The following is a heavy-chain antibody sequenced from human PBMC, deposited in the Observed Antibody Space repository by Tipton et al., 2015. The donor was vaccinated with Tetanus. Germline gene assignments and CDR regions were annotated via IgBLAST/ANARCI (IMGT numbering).Heavy chain of an antibody. V-gene: IGHV3-53*05. CDR1: GFTVSSNY. CDR2: IYSGGST. CDR3: AKMVGATADDAFDI. Sequence: SLRLSCAASGFTVSSNYMSWVRQAPGKGLEWVSVIYSGGSTYYADSVKGRFTISRDNSKNTLYLQMNSLRAEDTAVYYCAKMVGATADDAFDIWGQGTMVTVSS. D-gene: IGHD1-26*01. J-gene: IGHJ3*02.